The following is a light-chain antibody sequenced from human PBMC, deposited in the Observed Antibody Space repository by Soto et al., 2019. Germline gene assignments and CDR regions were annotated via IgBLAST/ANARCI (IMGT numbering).Light chain of an antibody. CDR2: GAS. CDR3: QQYCSSPRT. CDR1: QSVISDY. J-gene: IGKJ1*01. Sequence: VLTQFPGTLSLSPGERATLSCRASQSVISDYLAWYQQKPGQAPRLLISGASSRATGIPDRFSGSGSGTDFTLTISRLEPEDFAVYYCQQYCSSPRTFGQGTKVEIK. V-gene: IGKV3-20*01.